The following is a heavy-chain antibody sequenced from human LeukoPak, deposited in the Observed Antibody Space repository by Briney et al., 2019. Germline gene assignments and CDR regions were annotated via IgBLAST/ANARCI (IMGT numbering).Heavy chain of an antibody. V-gene: IGHV3-30*04. CDR1: GFTFNNYI. CDR3: ARVQGGGFRTADY. D-gene: IGHD1-14*01. Sequence: GGSLRLSCAASGFTFNNYIMHWVRQAPGKGLDWVAVILEDGRYQYYADSVKGRFTISRDNSSNSLFLQMNSLRPEDTAIYYCARVQGGGFRTADYWGQGTLVTVSS. J-gene: IGHJ4*02. CDR2: ILEDGRYQ.